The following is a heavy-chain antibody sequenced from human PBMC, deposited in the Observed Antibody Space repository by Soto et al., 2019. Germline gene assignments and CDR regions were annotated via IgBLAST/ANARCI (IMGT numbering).Heavy chain of an antibody. CDR2: ISGRGGDT. V-gene: IGHV3-23*01. J-gene: IGHJ5*02. D-gene: IGHD2-2*01. CDR3: TGKGHCTSTYCYPFDP. Sequence: EAQLLESGGGLVQPGGSLRLSCAASGFTFSSYAMSWVRQAPGKGLEWVSGISGRGGDTYYADAVKGRFTISRDNSRNTQYLQMNSLRDEDTAVYYCTGKGHCTSTYCYPFDPWGQGTLVTVSS. CDR1: GFTFSSYA.